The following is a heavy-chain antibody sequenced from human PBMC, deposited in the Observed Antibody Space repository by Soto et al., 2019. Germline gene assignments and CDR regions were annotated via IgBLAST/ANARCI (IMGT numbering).Heavy chain of an antibody. CDR1: GGTFSSYA. D-gene: IGHD5-12*01. V-gene: IGHV1-69*01. J-gene: IGHJ4*02. CDR2: IIPIFGTA. CDR3: ARVTVATLWDQYYFDY. Sequence: QVQLVQSGAEVKKPGSSVKVSCKASGGTFSSYAISWVRQAPGQGLEWMGGIIPIFGTANYAQKFQGRVTITADESTRTAYMELSSLRSEDTAVYYCARVTVATLWDQYYFDYWGQVTLVTGSS.